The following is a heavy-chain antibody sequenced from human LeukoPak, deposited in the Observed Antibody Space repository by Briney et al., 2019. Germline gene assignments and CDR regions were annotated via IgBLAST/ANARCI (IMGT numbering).Heavy chain of an antibody. CDR3: AKSPYYDSSGYYYFIY. CDR1: GITFSSYG. J-gene: IGHJ4*02. Sequence: GGSLRLSCAASGITFSSYGMHWVRQAPGKGLEWVAVIWYDGSNKYYADSVKGRFTISRDNSKNTLYLQMNSLRAEDTAVYYCAKSPYYDSSGYYYFIYWGQGTLVTVSS. CDR2: IWYDGSNK. D-gene: IGHD3-22*01. V-gene: IGHV3-33*06.